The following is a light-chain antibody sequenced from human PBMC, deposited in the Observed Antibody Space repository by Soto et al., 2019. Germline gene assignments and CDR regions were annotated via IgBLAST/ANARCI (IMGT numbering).Light chain of an antibody. J-gene: IGLJ3*02. V-gene: IGLV2-23*01. CDR3: CSDAGSRV. CDR1: SSDVGSYNL. Sequence: QPVLTQPAPVSGSPGQSITISCTGTSSDVGSYNLVSWYQQHPGKAPKLMIYEGSKRPSGVSNRFSGSKSGNTASLTISGLQAEDEADYYCCSDAGSRVFGGGTKLTVL. CDR2: EGS.